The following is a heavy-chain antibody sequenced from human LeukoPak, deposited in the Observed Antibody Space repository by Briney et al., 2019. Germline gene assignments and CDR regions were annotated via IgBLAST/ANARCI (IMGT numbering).Heavy chain of an antibody. CDR2: IRYDGSNK. D-gene: IGHD6-6*01. CDR1: GFTFSSYG. CDR3: AKDLKQLVYYYYYMDV. Sequence: PGGSLRLSCAASGFTFSSYGMHWVRQAPGKGLEWVAFIRYDGSNKYYADSVEGRFTVSRDNSKNTLYVQMKSLRAEDTAVYYCAKDLKQLVYYYYYMDVWGKGTTVTVSS. J-gene: IGHJ6*03. V-gene: IGHV3-30*02.